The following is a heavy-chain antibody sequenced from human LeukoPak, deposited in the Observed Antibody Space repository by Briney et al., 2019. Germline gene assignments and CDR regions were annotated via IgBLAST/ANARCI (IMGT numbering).Heavy chain of an antibody. J-gene: IGHJ4*02. V-gene: IGHV4-59*08. CDR2: IHNSGRA. D-gene: IGHD1-14*01. Sequence: PSETLSLTCSVSGGSVSSYYWSWIRQSPGKGLEWIGYIHNSGRANYNPSLKSRVTGFVDTSKNQVSLRLSSVTAADTAVYYCARHGTISSESYFDYWGQGALVTVSS. CDR3: ARHGTISSESYFDY. CDR1: GGSVSSYY.